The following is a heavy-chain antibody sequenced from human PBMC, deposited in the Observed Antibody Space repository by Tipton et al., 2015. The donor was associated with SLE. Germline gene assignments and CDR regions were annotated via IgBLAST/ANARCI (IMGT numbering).Heavy chain of an antibody. V-gene: IGHV4-59*08. J-gene: IGHJ4*02. CDR1: GGSISSNY. Sequence: TLSLTCSVSGGSISSNYWIWIRQPPGKGLEWIGYISYGGGTNYNPSLKSRVTMSVDTSKNQFSLKLSSATVADTAVYYCARGRIAVAGNHFDYWGQGTLVTVSS. CDR2: ISYGGGT. D-gene: IGHD6-19*01. CDR3: ARGRIAVAGNHFDY.